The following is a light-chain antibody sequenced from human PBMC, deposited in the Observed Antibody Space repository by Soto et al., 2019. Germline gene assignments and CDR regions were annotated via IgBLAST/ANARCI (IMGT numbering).Light chain of an antibody. CDR2: MGS. CDR1: QSLLHSHGYTY. Sequence: DIVMTQSPVSLPVTPGEPASISCRSSQSLLHSHGYTYLDWYLQKPGQSPQLLIYMGSTRASGVPDRFSGSGSDTDFTLKISRVEAEDVGVYYGMQALQLPLTFGGGTKVEIK. CDR3: MQALQLPLT. J-gene: IGKJ4*01. V-gene: IGKV2-28*01.